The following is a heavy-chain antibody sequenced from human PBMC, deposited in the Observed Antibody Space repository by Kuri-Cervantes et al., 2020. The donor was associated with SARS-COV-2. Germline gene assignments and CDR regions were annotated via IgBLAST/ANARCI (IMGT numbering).Heavy chain of an antibody. D-gene: IGHD4-11*01. CDR2: IDWDDDK. CDR3: VRIRAATVIADY. Sequence: SGPTLVKPTQTLTLTCTYSGFSLSTSGVCVSWIRQPPGKALEWIARIDWDDDKYYKTSLNNRLGISKDTSKDQVVLTMTDMDPVDTATYYCVRIRAATVIADYWGQGTLVTVSS. CDR1: GFSLSTSGVC. V-gene: IGHV2-70*10. J-gene: IGHJ4*02.